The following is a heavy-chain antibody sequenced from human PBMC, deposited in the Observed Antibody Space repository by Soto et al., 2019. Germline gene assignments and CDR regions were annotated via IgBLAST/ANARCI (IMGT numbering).Heavy chain of an antibody. D-gene: IGHD3-9*01. Sequence: SDTLSLTCTVSGGAMSSSSYYWGWIRQPPGKGLEWIANMYFSGFYSGSTSYNPSLKSRVTISVDTSKNQFSLQVSSVTAADTAVYYCARGFDILTFGFCLDYWGQGTLVTVSS. J-gene: IGHJ4*02. CDR1: GGAMSSSSYY. CDR2: MYFSGFYSGST. V-gene: IGHV4-39*01. CDR3: ARGFDILTFGFCLDY.